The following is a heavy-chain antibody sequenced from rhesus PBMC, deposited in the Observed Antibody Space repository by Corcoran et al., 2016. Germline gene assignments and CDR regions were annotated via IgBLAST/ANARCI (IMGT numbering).Heavy chain of an antibody. Sequence: QVQLQESGPGLVKPSETLSLTCAVSGGSISDDYYWSWIRQPPGKGLEWIGYIYGSGGGTNYNPSLKNRVTISMDTSKNQFSLKLSSVTAADTAVYYCARLPYYSNYFDDWGQGVLVTVSS. J-gene: IGHJ4*01. CDR3: ARLPYYSNYFDD. V-gene: IGHV4-106*01. D-gene: IGHD3-9*01. CDR1: GGSISDDYY. CDR2: IYGSGGGT.